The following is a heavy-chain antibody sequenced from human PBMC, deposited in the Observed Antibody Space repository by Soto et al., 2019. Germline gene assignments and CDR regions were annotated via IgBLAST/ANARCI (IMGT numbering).Heavy chain of an antibody. V-gene: IGHV1-46*01. CDR3: AREYCSSTSCYGEDYYYYGMDV. CDR2: INPSGGST. D-gene: IGHD2-2*01. J-gene: IGHJ6*02. Sequence: GASVKVSCKASGYTFTSYYMHWVRQAPGQGLEWMGIINPSGGSTSYAQKFQGRVTMTRDTSTSTVYMELSSLRSEDTAVYYCAREYCSSTSCYGEDYYYYGMDVSGQGTTVTVSS. CDR1: GYTFTSYY.